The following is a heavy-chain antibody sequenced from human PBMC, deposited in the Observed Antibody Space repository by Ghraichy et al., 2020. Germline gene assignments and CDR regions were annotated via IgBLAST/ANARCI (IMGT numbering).Heavy chain of an antibody. Sequence: SGPTLVKPTQTLTLTCTFSGFSLSTSGVGVGWIRQPPGKALEWLALIYWNDDKRYSPSLKSRLTITKDTSKNQVVLTMTNMDPVDTATYYCAHRLIRGSSTARPYAFDIWGQGTMVTVSS. D-gene: IGHD1-14*01. CDR2: IYWNDDK. CDR1: GFSLSTSGVG. J-gene: IGHJ3*02. CDR3: AHRLIRGSSTARPYAFDI. V-gene: IGHV2-5*01.